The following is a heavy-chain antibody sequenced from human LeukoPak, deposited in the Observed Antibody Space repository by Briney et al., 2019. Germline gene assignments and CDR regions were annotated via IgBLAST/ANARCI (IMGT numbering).Heavy chain of an antibody. J-gene: IGHJ4*02. V-gene: IGHV1-18*01. CDR1: GYTFTSYG. D-gene: IGHD6-13*01. CDR2: ISAYNGNT. Sequence: ASVKVSCKASGYTFTSYGISWVRQAPGQGLEWMGWISAYNGNTNYAQKLQGRVTITTDTSTSTAYMELRSLRSDDTAVYYCARTGSSWFRYYFDYWGQGTLVTVSS. CDR3: ARTGSSWFRYYFDY.